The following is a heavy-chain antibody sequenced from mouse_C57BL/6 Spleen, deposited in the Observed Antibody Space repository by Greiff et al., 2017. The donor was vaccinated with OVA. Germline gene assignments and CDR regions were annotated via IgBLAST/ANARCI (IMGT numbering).Heavy chain of an antibody. V-gene: IGHV1-7*01. CDR2: ISPSSGYT. Sequence: QVQLQQSGAELAKPGASVKLSCKASGYTFTSYWMHWVHQRPGQGLEWIGSISPSSGYTKYNQKVKDRATLTADKSSSTAYMQLSSLTYEDSAVYYCASITTAVAEGYFDVWGTGTTVTVSS. D-gene: IGHD1-1*01. J-gene: IGHJ1*03. CDR1: GYTFTSYW. CDR3: ASITTAVAEGYFDV.